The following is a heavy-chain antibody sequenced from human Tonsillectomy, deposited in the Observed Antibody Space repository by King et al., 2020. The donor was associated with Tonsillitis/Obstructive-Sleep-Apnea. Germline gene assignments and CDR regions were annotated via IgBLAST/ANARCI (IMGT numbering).Heavy chain of an antibody. V-gene: IGHV3-11*06. J-gene: IGHJ4*02. D-gene: IGHD6-13*01. Sequence: VQLVESGGGLVKPGGSLRLSCEASGFTFSDYSMSWIRQAPGKGVEWVSYITSSSSYTNYADSVKGRFTISRDNAKNSLNLQMNGLRAEDTAVYYCARNAEAAEFFDFWGPGTLVSVSS. CDR3: ARNAEAAEFFDF. CDR2: ITSSSSYT. CDR1: GFTFSDYS.